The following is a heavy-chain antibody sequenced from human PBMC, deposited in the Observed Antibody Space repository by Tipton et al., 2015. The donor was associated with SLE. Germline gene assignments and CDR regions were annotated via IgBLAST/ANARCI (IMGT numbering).Heavy chain of an antibody. Sequence: LRLSCTVSGGSIRSGSYYWSWIRQPAGKGLEWIGYIYTSGSTNYNPSLKSRVTISVDTSKNQFSLKLSSVTAADTAVYYCARDQVVRAGGMDVWGQGTTVTVSS. V-gene: IGHV4-61*09. D-gene: IGHD2-15*01. CDR2: IYTSGST. CDR3: ARDQVVRAGGMDV. CDR1: GGSIRSGSYY. J-gene: IGHJ6*02.